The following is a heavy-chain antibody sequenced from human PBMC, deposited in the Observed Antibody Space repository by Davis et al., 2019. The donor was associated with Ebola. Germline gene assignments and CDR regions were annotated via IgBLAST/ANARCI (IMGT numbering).Heavy chain of an antibody. CDR1: GFTFSSYW. D-gene: IGHD3-22*01. CDR2: INSDGSST. J-gene: IGHJ3*02. V-gene: IGHV3-74*01. CDR3: ANHYYDSSGYYYGAAFDI. Sequence: GESLKISCAASGFTFSSYWVHWVRQAPGKGLVWVSRINSDGSSTSYADSVKGRFTISRDNAKNTLYLQMNSLRAEDTAVYYCANHYYDSSGYYYGAAFDIWGQGTMVTVSS.